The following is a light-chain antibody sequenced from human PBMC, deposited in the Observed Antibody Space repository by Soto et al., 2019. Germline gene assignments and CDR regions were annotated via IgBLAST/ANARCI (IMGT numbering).Light chain of an antibody. CDR3: ETWDSNTHTV. V-gene: IGLV4-60*03. CDR1: SGQNTYT. Sequence: QPVLTQSSSASASLGSSVKLTCTLSSGQNTYTIAWHQQQPGKAPRYLMKLERSGSYDKGSGVPDRFSGSSSGADRYLTISNLQSEDEADYYCETWDSNTHTVFGGGTQLTVL. CDR2: LERSGSY. J-gene: IGLJ7*01.